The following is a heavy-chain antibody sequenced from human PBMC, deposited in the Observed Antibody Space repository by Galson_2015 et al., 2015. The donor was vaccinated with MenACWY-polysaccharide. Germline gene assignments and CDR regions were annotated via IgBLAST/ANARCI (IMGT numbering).Heavy chain of an antibody. CDR3: ARVVDGYRSSSAGYFQH. CDR1: GYTFTGYY. V-gene: IGHV1-2*04. CDR2: INPNSGGT. J-gene: IGHJ1*01. Sequence: SVKVSCKASGYTFTGYYMHWVRQAPGQGLEWMGWINPNSGGTNYAQKFQGWVTMTRDTSISTAYMELSRLRSDDTAVYYCARVVDGYRSSSAGYFQHWGQGTLVTVSS. D-gene: IGHD6-6*01.